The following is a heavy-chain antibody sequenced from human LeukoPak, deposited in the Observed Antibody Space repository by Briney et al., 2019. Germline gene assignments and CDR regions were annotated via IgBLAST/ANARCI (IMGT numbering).Heavy chain of an antibody. CDR2: ISNDGSFE. V-gene: IGHV3-30*18. CDR1: GFTFRSYE. D-gene: IGHD2-15*01. Sequence: WGSLRLSCSGSGFTFRSYELHWVRQTPGKGLEWVALISNDGSFENYADSVKGRFTISRDNSKSTMYLQMSSLRAEDTAVYYCAKRDVVGYCSGGNCYPFDYWGQGTLVTVSS. CDR3: AKRDVVGYCSGGNCYPFDY. J-gene: IGHJ4*02.